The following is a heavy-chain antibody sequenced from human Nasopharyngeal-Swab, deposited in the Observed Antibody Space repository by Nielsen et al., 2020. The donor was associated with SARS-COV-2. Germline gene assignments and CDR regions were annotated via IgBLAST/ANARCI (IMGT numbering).Heavy chain of an antibody. CDR3: AGVSSKRFTFDY. Sequence: WIRQPPGKGLEWVGLISYDGANKHYADSVKGRISISRNNSNNTLYLEMNTLRPEDTAIYYCAGVSSKRFTFDYWGQGALVTVSS. V-gene: IGHV3-30-3*01. J-gene: IGHJ4*02. D-gene: IGHD3-16*01. CDR2: ISYDGANK.